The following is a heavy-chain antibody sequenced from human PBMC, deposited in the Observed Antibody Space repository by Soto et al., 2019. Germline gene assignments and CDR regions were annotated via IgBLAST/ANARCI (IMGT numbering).Heavy chain of an antibody. CDR2: INHRGTT. D-gene: IGHD3-22*01. CDR3: ARVDSSGSYFVY. Sequence: SETLSLTCAVSCGSFSGHFWTWIRQSPGKGLEWIGEINHRGTTIYNPSLMRRVFMAIDTSKNHFSLELSSVTAADTAVYYCARVDSSGSYFVYWGQGTLVTVSS. CDR1: CGSFSGHF. V-gene: IGHV4-34*01. J-gene: IGHJ4*02.